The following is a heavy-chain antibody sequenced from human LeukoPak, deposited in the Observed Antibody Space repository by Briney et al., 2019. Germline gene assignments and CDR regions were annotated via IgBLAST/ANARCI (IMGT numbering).Heavy chain of an antibody. CDR2: ISYDGSNK. D-gene: IGHD3-9*01. V-gene: IGHV3-30*18. J-gene: IGHJ4*02. CDR3: AKDLDFDWPTGFDY. Sequence: PGGSLRLSCAASGFTFSSYGMHWVRQAPGKGLEWVAVISYDGSNKYYADSVKGRFTISRDNSKNTLYLQMNSLRAEDTAVYYCAKDLDFDWPTGFDYWGQGTLVTVSS. CDR1: GFTFSSYG.